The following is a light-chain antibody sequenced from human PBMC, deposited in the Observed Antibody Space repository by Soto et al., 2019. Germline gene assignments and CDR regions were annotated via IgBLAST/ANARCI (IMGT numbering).Light chain of an antibody. Sequence: QSFLTQPASVSGSPGQSITISCTGTSSDVGGYNYVSWYQQHPDKAPKLMIYEVSNRPSGVSNRFSGSKSGNTASLTISGLQAEDEADYYCSSYTSSSTPYVFGPGTKVTVL. CDR3: SSYTSSSTPYV. J-gene: IGLJ1*01. CDR1: SSDVGGYNY. V-gene: IGLV2-14*01. CDR2: EVS.